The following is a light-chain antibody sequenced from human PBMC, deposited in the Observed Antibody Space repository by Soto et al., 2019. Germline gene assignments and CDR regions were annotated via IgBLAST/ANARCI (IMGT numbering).Light chain of an antibody. CDR2: GAS. V-gene: IGKV3-20*01. Sequence: EVVLTQSPGTLSLSPGERAILSCRASQSVNSRNLAWYQQKHGQAPRLLISGASSRATGIPDRFSGSGSGTDFTLIINRVVADDFAVYFCQPYDETPLTFGGGTKVEI. J-gene: IGKJ4*01. CDR3: QPYDETPLT. CDR1: QSVNSRN.